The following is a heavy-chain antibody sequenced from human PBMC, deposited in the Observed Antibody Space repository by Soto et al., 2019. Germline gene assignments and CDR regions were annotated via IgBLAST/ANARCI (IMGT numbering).Heavy chain of an antibody. CDR2: IYSGGST. Sequence: EVQLVESGGGLVQPGGSLRLSCAASGFTVSSNYMSWVRKAPGKGLEWVSVIYSGGSTYYADSVKGRFTISRDNSKNTLYLQINSLRAEDTAVYFCARYDSSSLYYVVSWGQGILVTVSS. V-gene: IGHV3-66*01. D-gene: IGHD3-22*01. J-gene: IGHJ4*02. CDR1: GFTVSSNY. CDR3: ARYDSSSLYYVVS.